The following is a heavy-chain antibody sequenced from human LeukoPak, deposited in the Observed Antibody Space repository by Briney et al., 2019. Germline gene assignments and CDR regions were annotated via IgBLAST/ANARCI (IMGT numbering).Heavy chain of an antibody. Sequence: MPSETLSLTCTVSGGSISRHFWSWIRQPPRKGLEWIGYIYYSGSTNYNPSLKSRVTISVDTSESQFSLKLTSVTAADTAVYYCARGSGYLDYWGQGTLVTVSS. V-gene: IGHV4-59*11. J-gene: IGHJ4*02. CDR1: GGSISRHF. CDR2: IYYSGST. CDR3: ARGSGYLDY. D-gene: IGHD3-22*01.